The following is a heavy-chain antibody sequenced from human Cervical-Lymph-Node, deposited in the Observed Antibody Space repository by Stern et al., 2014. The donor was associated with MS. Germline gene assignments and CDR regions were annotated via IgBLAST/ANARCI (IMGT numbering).Heavy chain of an antibody. CDR2: IYYRGST. CDR3: ASANCSSTSCPNWFDP. CDR1: GGSISSGDYY. D-gene: IGHD2-2*01. Sequence: QVQLQESGPGLVKPSQTLSLTCTVSGGSISSGDYYWSWIRQPPGKGLEWIGYIYYRGSTYYNPSLKSRVTISVDTSKNQFSLKLSSGTAADTAVYYCASANCSSTSCPNWFDPWGQGTLVTVSS. J-gene: IGHJ5*02. V-gene: IGHV4-30-4*01.